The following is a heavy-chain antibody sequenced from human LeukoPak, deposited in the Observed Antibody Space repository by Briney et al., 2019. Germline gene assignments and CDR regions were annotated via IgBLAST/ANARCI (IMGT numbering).Heavy chain of an antibody. D-gene: IGHD1-7*01. CDR2: MNPNSGNT. V-gene: IGHV1-8*03. Sequence: GASVKVSCKASGYTFTSYDINWVRQATGQGLEWMGWMNPNSGNTGYAQKFQGRVTITRNTSISTAYMELSSLRSEDTAVYYCAREVRNWNYLNYYYYMDVWGKGTTVTVSS. J-gene: IGHJ6*03. CDR3: AREVRNWNYLNYYYYMDV. CDR1: GYTFTSYD.